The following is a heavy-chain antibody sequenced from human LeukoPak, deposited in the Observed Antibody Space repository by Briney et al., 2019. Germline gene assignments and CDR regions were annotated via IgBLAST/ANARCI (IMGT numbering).Heavy chain of an antibody. D-gene: IGHD3-16*01. Sequence: SETLSLTCSVSGGSVRNYYWNWIRQPPGKGLECIGYISSSGSTKHNPSLKSRVTISADTSKNQLSLKLSSVTAADTAVYFCARLGQPNAFDIWGQGTMVTVSS. J-gene: IGHJ3*02. CDR1: GGSVRNYY. CDR2: ISSSGST. CDR3: ARLGQPNAFDI. V-gene: IGHV4-59*08.